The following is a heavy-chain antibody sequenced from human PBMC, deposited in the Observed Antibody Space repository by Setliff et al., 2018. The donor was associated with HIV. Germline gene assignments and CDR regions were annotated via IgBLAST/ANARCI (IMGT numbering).Heavy chain of an antibody. CDR3: ARHSPNVGVRGDAFDI. J-gene: IGHJ3*02. CDR1: GGSIGIRSYF. D-gene: IGHD2-8*01. Sequence: SETLSLTCTVSGGSIGIRSYFWGWIRQPPGKGLEWIGSVYSSGSTYYNPSLKSRVTISLDTSRTQISLRLSSVTAADTAVYYCARHSPNVGVRGDAFDIWGQGTVVTVSS. V-gene: IGHV4-39*01. CDR2: VYSSGST.